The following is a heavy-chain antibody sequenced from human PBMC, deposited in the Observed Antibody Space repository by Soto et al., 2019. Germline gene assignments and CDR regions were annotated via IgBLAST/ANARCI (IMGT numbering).Heavy chain of an antibody. CDR2: ISSGSNYI. J-gene: IGHJ5*01. Sequence: EVQLVESGGGLVKPGGSLRLSCAPSGFTFSSYHMNWVRQAPGKGLEWVSSISSGSNYIYYADSVRGRFTISRDNANNSLYLQMKTLRAEDTAVYFCTYGGPRDWFDSWGQGTLVIVSS. V-gene: IGHV3-21*01. CDR1: GFTFSSYH. D-gene: IGHD3-10*01. CDR3: TYGGPRDWFDS.